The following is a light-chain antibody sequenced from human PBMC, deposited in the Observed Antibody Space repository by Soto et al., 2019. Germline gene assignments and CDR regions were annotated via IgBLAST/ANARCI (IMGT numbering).Light chain of an antibody. J-gene: IGLJ1*01. Sequence: QSALTQPASVSGSPGQSISISCTGATSDIGNYNYFSWYQQRPGKAPKLIIYQVSNRPSGVSNRFSGSKSGNTASLTISGLQADDEADYYCSTYTGSNTPYVFGTGTKLTVL. CDR2: QVS. CDR3: STYTGSNTPYV. CDR1: TSDIGNYNY. V-gene: IGLV2-14*01.